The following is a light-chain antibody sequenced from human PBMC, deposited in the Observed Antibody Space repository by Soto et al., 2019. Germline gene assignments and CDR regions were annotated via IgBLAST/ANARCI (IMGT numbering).Light chain of an antibody. CDR2: EVI. V-gene: IGLV2-14*01. CDR1: SSDIGGFNF. CDR3: SSYRSGSILYV. Sequence: QSALTQPASVSGSPGQSITISCTGTSSDIGGFNFVSWYQQHPGRAPKLLIYEVINRPSGISNRFSGSKSDNTASLTISGLQAEDEADYYCSSYRSGSILYVFGSGTKVTVL. J-gene: IGLJ1*01.